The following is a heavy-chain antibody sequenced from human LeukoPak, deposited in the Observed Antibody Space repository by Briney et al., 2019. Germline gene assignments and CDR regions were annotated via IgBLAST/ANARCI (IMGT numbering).Heavy chain of an antibody. J-gene: IGHJ4*02. CDR1: GYTFTSYD. CDR2: MNPNSGNT. V-gene: IGHV1-8*01. Sequence: ASGKVSCKASGYTFTSYDINWVRQATGQGREWMGWMNPNSGNTGYAQKFQGRVTMTRNTSISTAYMELSSLRSEDTAVYYCARESCSGGSCYSDYWGRGTLVTVSS. D-gene: IGHD2-15*01. CDR3: ARESCSGGSCYSDY.